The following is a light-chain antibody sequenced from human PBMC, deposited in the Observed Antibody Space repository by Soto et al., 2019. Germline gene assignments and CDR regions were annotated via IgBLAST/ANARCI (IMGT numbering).Light chain of an antibody. J-gene: IGKJ3*01. CDR1: QSISSY. V-gene: IGKV1-39*01. CDR2: AAS. Sequence: DIQMTQSPSSLSASVGDRVTITCRASQSISSYLNWYQQKPGKAPKLLIYAASSLQSGVPSRFSGSGSGTDFTLTISSLQPEDFATYYCQQRYSTPEGFTFGPGTKVDIK. CDR3: QQRYSTPEGFT.